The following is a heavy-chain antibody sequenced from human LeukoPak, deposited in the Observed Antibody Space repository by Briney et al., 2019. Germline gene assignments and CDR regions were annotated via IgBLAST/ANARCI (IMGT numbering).Heavy chain of an antibody. J-gene: IGHJ4*02. CDR3: ASYDSSGYYY. Sequence: ASVKVSCKASGGTFSSYAISWVRQAPGQGLEWMGGIIPIFGTANYAQEFQGRVTITADESTSTAYMELSSLRSEDTAVYYCASYDSSGYYYWGQGTLVTVSS. CDR2: IIPIFGTA. D-gene: IGHD3-22*01. CDR1: GGTFSSYA. V-gene: IGHV1-69*13.